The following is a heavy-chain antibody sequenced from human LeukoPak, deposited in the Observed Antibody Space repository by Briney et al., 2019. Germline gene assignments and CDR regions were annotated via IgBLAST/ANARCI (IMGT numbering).Heavy chain of an antibody. V-gene: IGHV1-69*05. D-gene: IGHD3-22*01. Sequence: SVKVSCKASGYTFTSYDINWVRQAPGQGLEWMGGIIPIFGTANYAQKFQGRVTITTDESTSTAYMELSSLRSEDTAVYYCARSHYYDSSGYYYVFDYWGQGTLVTVSS. J-gene: IGHJ4*02. CDR2: IIPIFGTA. CDR1: GYTFTSYD. CDR3: ARSHYYDSSGYYYVFDY.